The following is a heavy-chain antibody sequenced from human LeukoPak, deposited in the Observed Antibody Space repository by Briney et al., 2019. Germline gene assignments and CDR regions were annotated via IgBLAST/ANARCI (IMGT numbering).Heavy chain of an antibody. J-gene: IGHJ4*02. CDR3: ARDGYFDY. CDR1: GYTFTVYY. Sequence: ASVKVSCTASGYTFTVYYIHWVRQAPGQGFECIGWINPNSSGTTYAQNFEGSVTMTRDTSMSTAYMELSRLRSDDTAVYYCARDGYFDYWGQGTLVTVSS. V-gene: IGHV1-2*02. CDR2: INPNSSGT.